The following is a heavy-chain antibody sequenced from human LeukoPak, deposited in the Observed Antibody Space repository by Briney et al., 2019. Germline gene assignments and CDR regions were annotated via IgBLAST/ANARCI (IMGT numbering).Heavy chain of an antibody. V-gene: IGHV3-43*02. CDR2: ISGDGGST. D-gene: IGHD2-15*01. J-gene: IGHJ3*02. CDR3: AKGAEYCSGGSCYLRDAFDI. Sequence: GGSLRLSCAASGFTFDDYAMHWVRQAPGKGLSWVSLISGDGGSTYYADSVRGRFTISRDNSKNSLYLQMNSLRTEDTALYYCAKGAEYCSGGSCYLRDAFDIWGQGTMVTVSS. CDR1: GFTFDDYA.